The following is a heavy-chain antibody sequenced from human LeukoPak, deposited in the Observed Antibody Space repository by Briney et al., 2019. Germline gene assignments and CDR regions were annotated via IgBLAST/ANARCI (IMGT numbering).Heavy chain of an antibody. CDR2: IYYSGST. Sequence: SETLSLTCTVSGGSISSGDYYWSWIRQPPGRGLEWIRYIYYSGSTYYNPSLKSRVTITVDTSKNQFSLKLSSVTAADTAVYYCAIIPLPAAGYYYYYMDVWGKGTTVTVSS. D-gene: IGHD2-2*01. J-gene: IGHJ6*03. V-gene: IGHV4-30-4*08. CDR1: GGSISSGDYY. CDR3: AIIPLPAAGYYYYYMDV.